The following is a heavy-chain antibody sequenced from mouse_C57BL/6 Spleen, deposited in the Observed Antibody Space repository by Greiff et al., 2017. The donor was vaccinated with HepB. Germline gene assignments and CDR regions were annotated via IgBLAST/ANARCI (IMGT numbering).Heavy chain of an antibody. CDR2: ISGGGGNT. Sequence: EVKLQESGGGLVKPGGSLKLSCAASGFTFSSYTMSWVRQTPEKRLEWVATISGGGGNTYYPDSVKGRFTISRDNAKNTLYLQLSSLRSEDTALYYCARDGYDGAWFAYWGQGTLVTVSA. D-gene: IGHD2-2*01. CDR1: GFTFSSYT. J-gene: IGHJ3*01. CDR3: ARDGYDGAWFAY. V-gene: IGHV5-9*01.